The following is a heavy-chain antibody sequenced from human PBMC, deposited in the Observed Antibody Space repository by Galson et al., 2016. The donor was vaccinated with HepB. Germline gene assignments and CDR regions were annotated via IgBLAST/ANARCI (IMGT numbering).Heavy chain of an antibody. Sequence: SVKVSCKASGYTFTNYVLHWVRQAPGQRLEWMGWINAGNGNTKYSQKFQDRITITRDTSASTVYVEVSSLRFEDTAVYHWARIYGAGRSGFDFWGQGTLVTVSS. CDR1: GYTFTNYV. CDR3: ARIYGAGRSGFDF. V-gene: IGHV1-3*01. CDR2: INAGNGNT. D-gene: IGHD3-10*01. J-gene: IGHJ4*02.